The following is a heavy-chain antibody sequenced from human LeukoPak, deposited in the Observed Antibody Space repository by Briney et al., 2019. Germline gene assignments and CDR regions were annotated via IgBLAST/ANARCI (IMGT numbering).Heavy chain of an antibody. CDR2: ISASGGST. CDR3: AKGYCSGVTCYPSQYFDY. V-gene: IGHV3-23*01. J-gene: IGHJ4*02. D-gene: IGHD2-15*01. CDR1: EFTFSSYG. Sequence: PGGSLRLSCTASEFTFSSYGMHWVRQAPGKGLEWVSAISASGGSTYYADSVKGRFTISRDSSKNTLYLQMNSLRAEDTAVYYCAKGYCSGVTCYPSQYFDYSGQGTLVTVSS.